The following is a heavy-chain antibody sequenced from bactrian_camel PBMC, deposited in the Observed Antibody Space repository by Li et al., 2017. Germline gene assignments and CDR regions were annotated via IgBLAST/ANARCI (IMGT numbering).Heavy chain of an antibody. V-gene: IGHV3S53*01. D-gene: IGHD3*01. CDR1: GHTDSIDSLIT. CDR2: IDRDGTT. Sequence: HVQLVESGGDSVQAGGTLRLSCVASGHTDSIDSLITMGWLRQAPGKEREGVAVIDRDGTTAYADSVKGRFTISKDNDKKMIFLRMNNLKPDDTAVYYCAAVNRRYTRYPTLTRDEYNYWGRGTQVTVS. CDR3: AAVNRRYTRYPTLTRDEYNY. J-gene: IGHJ4*01.